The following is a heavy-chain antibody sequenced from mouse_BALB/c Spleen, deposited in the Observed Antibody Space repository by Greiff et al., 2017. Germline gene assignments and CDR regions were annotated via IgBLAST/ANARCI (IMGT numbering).Heavy chain of an antibody. CDR2: IYPGSGNT. Sequence: QVQLKQSGAELARPGASVKLSCKASGYTFTDYYINWVKQRTGQGLEWIGEIYPGSGNTYYNEKFKGKATLTADKSSSTAYMQLSSLTSEDSAVYFCARDYGYDYGFDYWGQGTTLTVSS. J-gene: IGHJ2*01. CDR1: GYTFTDYY. D-gene: IGHD2-4*01. V-gene: IGHV1-77*01. CDR3: ARDYGYDYGFDY.